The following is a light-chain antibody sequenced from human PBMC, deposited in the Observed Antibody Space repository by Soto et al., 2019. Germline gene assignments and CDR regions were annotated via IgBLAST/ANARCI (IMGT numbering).Light chain of an antibody. J-gene: IGLJ1*01. CDR3: SSYRSSNTPIV. V-gene: IGLV2-14*01. CDR1: TSDIGGYYF. Sequence: QSVLTQPASVSGSPGQSITISCTGTTSDIGGYYFVYWYQQHPGKAPKLMIYDVSNRPSGVSNRFSGFKSGNTASLTISGLQAEDEADYYCSSYRSSNTPIVFGTGTKLTVL. CDR2: DVS.